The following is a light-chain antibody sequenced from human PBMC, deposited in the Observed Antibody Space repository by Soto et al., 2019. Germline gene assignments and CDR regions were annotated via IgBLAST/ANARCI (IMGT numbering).Light chain of an antibody. CDR2: AAS. CDR1: QGIRND. V-gene: IGKV1-6*01. J-gene: IGKJ1*01. CDR3: LQDYNYPWT. Sequence: IQLTQSPSVLSASVGDTVTITCRASQGIRNDLGWYQQKPGKAPKLLIYAASSLQSGVPSRFSGSGSGTDFTLTISSLQPEDFATYYCLQDYNYPWTFGQGTKVDIK.